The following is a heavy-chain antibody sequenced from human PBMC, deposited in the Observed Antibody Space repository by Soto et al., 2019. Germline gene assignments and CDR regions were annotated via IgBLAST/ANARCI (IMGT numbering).Heavy chain of an antibody. CDR2: IWYDGSNK. CDR3: ARDRNLYQYYDFWSGYEAYYYYGMDV. J-gene: IGHJ6*02. CDR1: GFTFSSYG. D-gene: IGHD3-3*01. V-gene: IGHV3-33*01. Sequence: GGSLRLSCAASGFTFSSYGMHWVRQAPGKGLEWVAVIWYDGSNKYYADSVKGRFTISRDNSKNTLYLQMNSLRAEDTAVYYCARDRNLYQYYDFWSGYEAYYYYGMDVWGQGTTVTVSS.